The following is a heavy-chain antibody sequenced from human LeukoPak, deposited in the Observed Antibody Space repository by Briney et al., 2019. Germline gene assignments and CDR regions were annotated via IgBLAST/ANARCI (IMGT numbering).Heavy chain of an antibody. J-gene: IGHJ4*02. V-gene: IGHV3-21*01. CDR3: ARGASGSYFFFR. CDR1: GFTFSSYS. CDR2: ISSSSSYI. Sequence: GGSLRLSCAASGFTFSSYSMNWVRQAPGKGLEWVSSISSSSSYIYYADSVKGRFTISRDNAKNSLYLQMNSLRAEDTAVYYCARGASGSYFFFRWGQGTLVTVSS. D-gene: IGHD1-26*01.